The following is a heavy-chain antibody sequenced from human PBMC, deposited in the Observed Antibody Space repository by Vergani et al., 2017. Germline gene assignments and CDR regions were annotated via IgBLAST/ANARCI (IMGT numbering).Heavy chain of an antibody. V-gene: IGHV3-23*04. J-gene: IGHJ5*02. D-gene: IGHD6-6*01. Sequence: EVQLVESGGGLVQPGGSLTLSCAASGFTVSTDYFSWVRQAPGKGLEWVSAISGSGGSTYYADSVKGRFTISRDNSKNTLYLQMNSLRAEDTAVYYCAKDCRPSIAALLGWFDPWGQGTLVTVSS. CDR2: ISGSGGST. CDR3: AKDCRPSIAALLGWFDP. CDR1: GFTVSTDY.